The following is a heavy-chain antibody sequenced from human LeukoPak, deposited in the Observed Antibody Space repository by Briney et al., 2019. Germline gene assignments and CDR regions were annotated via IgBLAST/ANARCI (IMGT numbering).Heavy chain of an antibody. V-gene: IGHV3-23*01. CDR1: GFTFSSYA. CDR2: ISGSGGST. D-gene: IGHD2-15*01. J-gene: IGHJ4*02. Sequence: GGSLRLSCAASGFTFSSYAMSWVRQAPGKGLEWVSAISGSGGSTYYADSVKGRFTISRDNSKNTLYLQMNSLRAEDTAVYYCAIRGDCSGGRCYPMYYWGQGTLVTVSS. CDR3: AIRGDCSGGRCYPMYY.